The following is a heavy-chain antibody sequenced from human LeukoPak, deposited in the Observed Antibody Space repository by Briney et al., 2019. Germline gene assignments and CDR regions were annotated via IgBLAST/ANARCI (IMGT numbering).Heavy chain of an antibody. Sequence: PGGSLRLSCAASGFTFSNHWMSWVRQAPGKGLEWVATLNRDGSEKYYVDSMRGRFTISRDNAKNTLYLQMNSLRAEDTAVYYCARAHHPDYWGQGTLVIVSS. CDR2: LNRDGSEK. J-gene: IGHJ4*02. CDR1: GFTFSNHW. CDR3: ARAHHPDY. V-gene: IGHV3-7*01.